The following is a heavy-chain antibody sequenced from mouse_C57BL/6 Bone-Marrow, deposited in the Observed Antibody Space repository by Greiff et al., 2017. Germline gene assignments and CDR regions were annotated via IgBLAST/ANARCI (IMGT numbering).Heavy chain of an antibody. CDR2: IHPNSGST. Sequence: QVQLKHPGAELVKPGASVKLSCKASGYTFTSYWMHWVKQRPGQGLEWIGMIHPNSGSTNYNEKFKSKATLTVDKSSSTAYMQLSSLTSEDSAVYYCASTTTVVASDYWGQGTTLTVSS. J-gene: IGHJ2*01. CDR1: GYTFTSYW. CDR3: ASTTTVVASDY. V-gene: IGHV1-64*01. D-gene: IGHD1-1*01.